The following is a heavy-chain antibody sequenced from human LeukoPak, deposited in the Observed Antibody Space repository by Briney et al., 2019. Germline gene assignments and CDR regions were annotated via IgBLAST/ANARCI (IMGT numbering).Heavy chain of an antibody. Sequence: GGSLRLSCAASGFTFSGRWMSWVRQAPGKGLEWVANIKPDGSKKNYVDSVKGRFIISRDNAKRLLYLQMNSLRVEDTAVYYCARDPSAGSESWGQGTLVIVSS. J-gene: IGHJ4*02. V-gene: IGHV3-7*01. CDR1: GFTFSGRW. CDR3: ARDPSAGSES. D-gene: IGHD6-25*01. CDR2: IKPDGSKK.